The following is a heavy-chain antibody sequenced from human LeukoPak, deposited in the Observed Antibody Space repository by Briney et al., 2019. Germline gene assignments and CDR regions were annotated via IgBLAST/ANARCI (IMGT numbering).Heavy chain of an antibody. D-gene: IGHD3-10*01. V-gene: IGHV4-61*05. CDR3: ARGASGRGFDP. CDR2: IYTSGST. Sequence: SETLSLTCTVSGGSISSNSYYWGWIRQPPGKGLEWIGRIYTSGSTNYNPSLKSRVTMSVDTSKNQFSLKLSSVTAADTAVYYCARGASGRGFDPWGQGTLVTVSS. CDR1: GGSISSNSYY. J-gene: IGHJ5*02.